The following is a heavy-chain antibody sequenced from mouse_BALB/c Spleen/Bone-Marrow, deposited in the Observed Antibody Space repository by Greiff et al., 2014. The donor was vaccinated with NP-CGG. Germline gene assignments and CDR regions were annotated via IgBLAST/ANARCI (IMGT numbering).Heavy chain of an antibody. D-gene: IGHD1-1*01. CDR2: ISDGGSYT. V-gene: IGHV5-4*02. J-gene: IGHJ2*01. CDR3: ARGTSYFDY. Sequence: DVMLVESGGGLVKPGGSLKLSCAASGFTFSDYYMYWIRQTPEKRLEWVATISDGGSYTYYPDSVKGRFTISRDNAKSNLYLQMSSLKSEDTAMYYCARGTSYFDYWGQGTTLTVSS. CDR1: GFTFSDYY.